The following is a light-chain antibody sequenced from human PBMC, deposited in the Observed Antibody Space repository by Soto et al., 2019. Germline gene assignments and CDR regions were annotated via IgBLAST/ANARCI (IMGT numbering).Light chain of an antibody. CDR2: GNN. V-gene: IGLV1-40*01. CDR1: SSNIGAGYD. Sequence: QSVLTQPPSVSGAPGQTVTIPCSGSSSNIGAGYDVHWYQQVPGTAPKLLIFGNNKRPSGVPDRFSGSKTGTSASLAISGLHSEDEADYYCASWDDSLSGVVFGGGTKLTVL. CDR3: ASWDDSLSGVV. J-gene: IGLJ3*02.